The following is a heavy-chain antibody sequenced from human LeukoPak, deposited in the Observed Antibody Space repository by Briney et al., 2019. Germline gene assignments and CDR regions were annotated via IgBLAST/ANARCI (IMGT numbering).Heavy chain of an antibody. D-gene: IGHD1-26*01. J-gene: IGHJ4*02. CDR1: GGSISSYY. CDR3: ARDIGGATYFDY. CDR2: IYYSGNT. V-gene: IGHV4-59*01. Sequence: ETLSLTCTVSGGSISSYYWSWIRQPPGKGLEWIGHIYYSGNTNYNPSLKSRVTISVDTSKNQFSLRLSSVTAADTAAYYCARDIGGATYFDYWGQGTLVTVSS.